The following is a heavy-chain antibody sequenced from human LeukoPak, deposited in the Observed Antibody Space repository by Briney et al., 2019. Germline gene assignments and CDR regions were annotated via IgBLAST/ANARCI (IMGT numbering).Heavy chain of an antibody. CDR3: ARTPRADASYYFDY. CDR1: GFTFSSYA. V-gene: IGHV3-30-3*01. J-gene: IGHJ4*02. Sequence: TGRSLRLSCAASGFTFSSYAMHWVRQAPGKGLEWVAVISYDGSNKYYADSVKGRFTISRDNSKNTLYLQMSSLRADDTAVYYCARTPRADASYYFDYWGQGTLVTVSS. CDR2: ISYDGSNK.